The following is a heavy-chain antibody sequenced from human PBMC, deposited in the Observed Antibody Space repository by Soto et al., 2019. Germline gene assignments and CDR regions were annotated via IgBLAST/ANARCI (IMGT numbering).Heavy chain of an antibody. J-gene: IGHJ6*02. CDR1: GFTFRSSA. V-gene: IGHV1-58*01. CDR2: LVVGTGNT. Sequence: SVKVSCKTSGFTFRSSAVQWVRQARGQRLEWIGWLVVGTGNTNYAQKFQQRVTISSDRSTNTVSMELSSLTSEDTAVYYCATGAYCSGGSCADDYYYDYGMDLWGQ. D-gene: IGHD2-15*01. CDR3: ATGAYCSGGSCADDYYYDYGMDL.